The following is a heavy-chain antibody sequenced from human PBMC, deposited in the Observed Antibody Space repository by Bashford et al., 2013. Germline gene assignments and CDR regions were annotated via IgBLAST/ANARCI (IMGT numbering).Heavy chain of an antibody. D-gene: IGHD3-3*01. V-gene: IGHV3-11*01. Sequence: RQAPGKGLEWVSYISSSGSTIYYADSVKGRFTISRDNAKNSLYLQMNSLRAEDTAVYYCARDSYDFWSGYYKYYYYYYMDVWGKGTTVTVSS. J-gene: IGHJ6*03. CDR3: ARDSYDFWSGYYKYYYYYYMDV. CDR2: ISSSGSTI.